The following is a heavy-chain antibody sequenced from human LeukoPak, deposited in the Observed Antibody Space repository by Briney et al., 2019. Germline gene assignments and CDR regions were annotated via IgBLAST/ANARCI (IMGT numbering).Heavy chain of an antibody. CDR1: GFTFSSYA. J-gene: IGHJ4*02. CDR3: VTSYCGGDCYLDFDY. CDR2: ISGSGGST. D-gene: IGHD2-21*02. V-gene: IGHV3-23*01. Sequence: GGSLRLSCAASGFTFSSYAMSWVRQAPGKGLEWVSAISGSGGSTYYADSVKGRFTISGDNSKNTLYLQMSSLRAEDTAVYYCVTSYCGGDCYLDFDYWGQGTLVTVSS.